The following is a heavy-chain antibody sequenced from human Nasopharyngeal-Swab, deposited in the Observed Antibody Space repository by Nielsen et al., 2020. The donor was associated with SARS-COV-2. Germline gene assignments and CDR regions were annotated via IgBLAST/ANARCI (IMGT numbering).Heavy chain of an antibody. CDR2: ISYEGSKK. Sequence: GESLKISCTASGFSFNNSGMHWVRQAPGKGLEWVAVISYEGSKKYYAESVEGRFTISRDYSKSTLYLQMNSLRPEDTAMYYCAKANVLFWFGQFKNDGFDIWGQGTMVTVSS. D-gene: IGHD3-10*01. CDR3: AKANVLFWFGQFKNDGFDI. J-gene: IGHJ3*02. V-gene: IGHV3-30*18. CDR1: GFSFNNSG.